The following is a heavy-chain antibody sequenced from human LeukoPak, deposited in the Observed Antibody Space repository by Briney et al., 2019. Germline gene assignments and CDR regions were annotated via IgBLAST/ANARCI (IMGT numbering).Heavy chain of an antibody. Sequence: ASVKVSCKASGYTFTSYGISWVRQAPGQGLEWMGWISAYNGNTNYAQKLQGRVTMTTDTSTSTAYMGLRSLRSDDTAVCYCARFEAVGFVDPWGQGALVTVSS. D-gene: IGHD3-9*01. CDR1: GYTFTSYG. CDR2: ISAYNGNT. J-gene: IGHJ5*02. CDR3: ARFEAVGFVDP. V-gene: IGHV1-18*01.